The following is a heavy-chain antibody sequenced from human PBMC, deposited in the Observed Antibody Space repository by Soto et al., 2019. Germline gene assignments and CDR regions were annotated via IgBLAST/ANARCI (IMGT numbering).Heavy chain of an antibody. CDR3: AKDWVGGSNKYYFEY. CDR1: GFTFRDYG. J-gene: IGHJ4*02. Sequence: QVQLVESGGGVVRPGRTLRLSCVASGFTFRDYGMHWVRQAPGKGLEWVAGISHHGLKEHYADSVKGRFTISRDNSKKTVYLQLNSLRGDDTAVYYCAKDWVGGSNKYYFEYWGQGTLVTVSS. CDR2: ISHHGLKE. V-gene: IGHV3-30*18. D-gene: IGHD1-26*01.